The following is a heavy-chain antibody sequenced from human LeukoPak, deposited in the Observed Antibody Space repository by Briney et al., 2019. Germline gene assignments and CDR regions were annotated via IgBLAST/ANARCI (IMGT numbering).Heavy chain of an antibody. Sequence: SETLSLTCTVSGGSISNYYWSWIRQPPGKGLEWIGYIYYSGSTNYNPSLKSRVTISVDTSKNQFSLKLSSVTAADTAVYYCACNYYDSSGYYADAFDIWGQGTMVTVSS. V-gene: IGHV4-59*08. J-gene: IGHJ3*02. CDR1: GGSISNYY. CDR2: IYYSGST. D-gene: IGHD3-22*01. CDR3: ACNYYDSSGYYADAFDI.